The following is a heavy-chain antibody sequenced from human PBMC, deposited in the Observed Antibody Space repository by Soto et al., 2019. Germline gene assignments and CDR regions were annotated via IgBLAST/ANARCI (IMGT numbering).Heavy chain of an antibody. CDR2: VSPYNGDT. J-gene: IGHJ6*02. D-gene: IGHD2-2*01. Sequence: ASVKVSCKASGYTFTDYYMHWVRQAPGQGLEWMGWVSPYNGDTTYAQNFQGRVTMTTDTSTRTAYMELRSLRSDDTAVYYCAREVGHMDVWGQGTTVTVSS. CDR1: GYTFTDYY. CDR3: AREVGHMDV. V-gene: IGHV1-18*04.